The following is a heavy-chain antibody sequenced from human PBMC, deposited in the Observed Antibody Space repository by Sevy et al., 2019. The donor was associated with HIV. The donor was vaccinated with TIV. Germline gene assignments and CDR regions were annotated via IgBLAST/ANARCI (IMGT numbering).Heavy chain of an antibody. CDR1: RFTFSSYS. V-gene: IGHV3-21*01. D-gene: IGHD2-15*01. Sequence: GGSLRLSCAASRFTFSSYSMNWVRQAPGKGLEWVSSISSRSSYIYYADSVKGRFTISRDNAKNSLYLQMNSLRAEDTAVYYCARDDGGIRHFQYWGQGTLVTVSS. J-gene: IGHJ1*01. CDR3: ARDDGGIRHFQY. CDR2: ISSRSSYI.